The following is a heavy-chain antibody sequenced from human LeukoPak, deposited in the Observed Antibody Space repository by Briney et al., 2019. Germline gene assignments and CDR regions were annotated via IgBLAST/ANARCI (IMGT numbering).Heavy chain of an antibody. CDR3: ARDSHEYYYDTSGFDY. D-gene: IGHD3-22*01. CDR1: GGSISSGGYY. CDR2: IYHSGSN. V-gene: IGHV4-30-2*01. J-gene: IGHJ4*02. Sequence: SETLSLTCTVSGGSISSGGYYWSWIRQPPGKGLEWIGYIYHSGSNYYNPSLKSRVTISVDRSKNQFSLKLSSVTAADTAVYYCARDSHEYYYDTSGFDYWGQGTLVTVSS.